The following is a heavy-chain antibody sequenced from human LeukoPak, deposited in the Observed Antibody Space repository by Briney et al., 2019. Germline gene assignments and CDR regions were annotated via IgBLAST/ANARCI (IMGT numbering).Heavy chain of an antibody. CDR1: GGNFSSYA. Sequence: SGGSLRLSCAASGGNFSSYAISWVRQAPGQGLEWMGGIIPIFGTANYAQKFQGRVTITADKSTGTAYMELSSLRSEDTAVYYCARGQSSGWYFTEKGDLSDYYYYYYYMDVWGKGTTVTVSS. CDR2: IIPIFGTA. J-gene: IGHJ6*03. D-gene: IGHD6-19*01. CDR3: ARGQSSGWYFTEKGDLSDYYYYYYYMDV. V-gene: IGHV1-69*06.